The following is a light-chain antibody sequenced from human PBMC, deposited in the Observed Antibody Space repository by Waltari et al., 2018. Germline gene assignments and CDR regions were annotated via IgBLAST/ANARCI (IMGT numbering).Light chain of an antibody. CDR2: DVH. CDR3: CSYAGSYTHVV. CDR1: SSDVGGYDY. J-gene: IGLJ2*01. V-gene: IGLV2-11*01. Sequence: QSALTQPRSVSGSPGQSVTISCTGTSSDVGGYDYVSWYQHHPAKAPNLMICDVHKRPSGVPDRFSGSKSGNTASLTISGLQAEDEADYYCCSYAGSYTHVVFGGGTKLTVL.